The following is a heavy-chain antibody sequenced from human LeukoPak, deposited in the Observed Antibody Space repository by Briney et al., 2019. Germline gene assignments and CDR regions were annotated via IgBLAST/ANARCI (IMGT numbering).Heavy chain of an antibody. D-gene: IGHD1-26*01. CDR2: IKQDGSEK. Sequence: GGSLRLSCAASGFTFSSYWMSWVRQAPGKGLEWVDNIKQDGSEKYYVDSVKGRFTISRDNAKNSLYLQMNSLRAEDTAVYYCARENKWELDAFDIWGQGTMVTVSS. V-gene: IGHV3-7*01. J-gene: IGHJ3*02. CDR1: GFTFSSYW. CDR3: ARENKWELDAFDI.